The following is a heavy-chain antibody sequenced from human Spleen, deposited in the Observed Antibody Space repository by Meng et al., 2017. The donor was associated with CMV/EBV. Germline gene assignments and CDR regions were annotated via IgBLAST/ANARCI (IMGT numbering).Heavy chain of an antibody. D-gene: IGHD6-13*01. V-gene: IGHV1-2*02. CDR3: VRDRVYGYSTTSMYFDY. Sequence: ASVKVSCKASGYTFTGYSVHWVRQAPGQGLEWMGWINPDSGVTKYAQNFQGRVTMTRDTSISTAFMELRSLRFDDTAVYYCVRDRVYGYSTTSMYFDYWGQGTLVTVSS. CDR2: INPDSGVT. J-gene: IGHJ4*02. CDR1: GYTFTGYS.